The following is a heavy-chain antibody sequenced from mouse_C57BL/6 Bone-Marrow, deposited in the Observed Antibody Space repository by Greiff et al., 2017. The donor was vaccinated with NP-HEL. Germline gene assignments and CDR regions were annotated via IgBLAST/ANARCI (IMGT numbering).Heavy chain of an antibody. V-gene: IGHV1-63*01. D-gene: IGHD1-1*01. J-gene: IGHJ4*01. CDR3: ARSNWSYELDY. CDR2: IYPGGGYT. Sequence: VKLMESGAELVRPGTSVKMSCKASGYTFTNYWIGWAKQRPGHGLEWIGDIYPGGGYTNYNEKFKGKATLTADKSSSTAYMQFSSLTSEDSAIYYCARSNWSYELDYWGQGTSVTVSS. CDR1: GYTFTNYW.